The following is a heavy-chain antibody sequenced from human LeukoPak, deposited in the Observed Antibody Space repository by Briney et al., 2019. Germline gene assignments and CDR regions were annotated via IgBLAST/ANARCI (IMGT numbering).Heavy chain of an antibody. J-gene: IGHJ1*01. CDR2: IDYRGNT. CDR3: ASSSQEYYDILTGFHD. CDR1: GGSISDTDHY. D-gene: IGHD3-9*01. Sequence: SETLSLTCSVSGGSISDTDHYWGWIRQPPGKGLEWIAGIDYRGNTYQKPSLKSRVTISMDTSKSHFSLQLSSVTAADTAVYYCASSSQEYYDILTGFHDWGQGTLVVVSS. V-gene: IGHV4-39*07.